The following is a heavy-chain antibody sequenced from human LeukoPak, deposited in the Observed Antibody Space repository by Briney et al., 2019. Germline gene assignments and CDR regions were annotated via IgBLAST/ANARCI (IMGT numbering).Heavy chain of an antibody. CDR3: ARPLGAAGSGDAFDI. J-gene: IGHJ3*02. CDR1: GGSISSYY. D-gene: IGHD6-13*01. CDR2: IYYSGST. V-gene: IGHV4-39*01. Sequence: PSETLSLTCTVSGGSISSYYWGWIRQPPGKGLEWIGSIYYSGSTYYNPSLKSRVTISVDTSKNQFSLKLSSVTAADTAVYYCARPLGAAGSGDAFDIWGQGTMVTVSS.